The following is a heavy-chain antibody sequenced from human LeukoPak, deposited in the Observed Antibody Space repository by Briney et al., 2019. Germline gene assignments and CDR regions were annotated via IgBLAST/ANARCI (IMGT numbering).Heavy chain of an antibody. CDR1: GFTVSSNY. J-gene: IGHJ4*02. D-gene: IGHD3-22*01. CDR3: AREKEDYDSSGYYSYFDY. Sequence: GGSLRLSCAASGFTVSSNYMTWVRQAPGKGLEWVSAIYSDGSTYYADSVKGRFTISRDNSKNTLYLQMNSLRAEDTAVYYCAREKEDYDSSGYYSYFDYWGQGILVTVSS. CDR2: IYSDGST. V-gene: IGHV3-66*02.